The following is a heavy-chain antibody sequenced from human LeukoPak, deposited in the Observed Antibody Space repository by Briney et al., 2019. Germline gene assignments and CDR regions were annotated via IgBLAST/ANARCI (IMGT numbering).Heavy chain of an antibody. D-gene: IGHD2-8*01. J-gene: IGHJ4*02. CDR1: GGSIGIYY. CDR2: IYNSGRT. V-gene: IGHV4-4*07. CDR3: ARVAMYEFFFDY. Sequence: PSETLSLTCTVSGGSIGIYYWSWIRQPAGKGLEWIGRIYNSGRTKYSPSLESRVTMSIDTSKNQFSLRLSSVNAADTAVYYCARVAMYEFFFDYWGQGTLVTVSS.